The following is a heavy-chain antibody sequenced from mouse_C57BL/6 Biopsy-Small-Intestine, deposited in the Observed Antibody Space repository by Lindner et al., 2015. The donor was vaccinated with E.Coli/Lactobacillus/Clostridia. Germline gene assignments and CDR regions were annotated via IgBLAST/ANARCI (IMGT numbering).Heavy chain of an antibody. CDR1: GYTVTSYF. CDR2: INPSDDTK. V-gene: IGHV1-53*01. D-gene: IGHD1-1*01. J-gene: IGHJ4*01. Sequence: SVKVSCKASGYTVTSYFMHWVRQAPGQGLEWVGIINPSDDTKSYAQKFQGRVTMTRDTSTNTVYMDLSSLRSDDTAVYYCARASRGYCSSSSCPGDYWGQGTLVTVSS. CDR3: ARASRGYCSSSSCPGDY.